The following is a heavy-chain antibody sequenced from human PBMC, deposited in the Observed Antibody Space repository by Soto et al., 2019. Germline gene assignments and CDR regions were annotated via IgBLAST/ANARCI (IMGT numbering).Heavy chain of an antibody. CDR3: VKDHSSSSH. CDR1: GFTFSSYA. Sequence: PGGSLRLSCSAPGFTFSSYAMHWVRQAPGKGQEYVSAISSNGGSTYYADSVKGRFTISRDNSKNTLYLQMSSLRAEDTAVYYCVKDHSSSSHWGQGTLVTASS. CDR2: ISSNGGST. V-gene: IGHV3-64D*06. D-gene: IGHD6-13*01. J-gene: IGHJ4*02.